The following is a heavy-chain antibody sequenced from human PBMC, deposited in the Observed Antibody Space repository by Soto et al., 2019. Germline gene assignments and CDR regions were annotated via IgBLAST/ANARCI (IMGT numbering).Heavy chain of an antibody. J-gene: IGHJ4*02. Sequence: SLRLSCAASGFPLGENAMSWVRQAPGKGLEWVSGISDSGATTYYADSVRGRFTISRDNSKNTLYLQMKSLRAEDSASYYCAKEDTSSGSLDYWGQGALVTVSS. V-gene: IGHV3-23*01. CDR3: AKEDTSSGSLDY. CDR1: GFPLGENA. D-gene: IGHD6-19*01. CDR2: ISDSGATT.